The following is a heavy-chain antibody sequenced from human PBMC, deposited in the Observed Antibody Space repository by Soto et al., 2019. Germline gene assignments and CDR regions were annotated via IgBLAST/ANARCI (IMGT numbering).Heavy chain of an antibody. J-gene: IGHJ5*02. D-gene: IGHD3-10*01. V-gene: IGHV1-18*04. CDR2: ISAYNGGT. CDR3: ARLSPYDSGSYSFRYNWFHP. Sequence: GASVKVSCKASGYTFTGYYMHWVRQAPGQGLEWMGWISAYNGGTNYAQKLQGRVTMTTDTSMSTAYMELRSLRSDDTAMYFCARLSPYDSGSYSFRYNWFHPWGQGTLVTVSS. CDR1: GYTFTGYY.